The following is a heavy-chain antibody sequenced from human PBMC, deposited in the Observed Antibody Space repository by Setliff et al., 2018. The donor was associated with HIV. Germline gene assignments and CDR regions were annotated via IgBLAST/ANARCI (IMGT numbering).Heavy chain of an antibody. V-gene: IGHV5-51*01. CDR3: ATRLVGYSGLTY. D-gene: IGHD5-12*01. CDR1: GYIFTDYW. J-gene: IGHJ4*02. CDR2: IYPGDSDT. Sequence: GESLKISCQASGYIFTDYWIAWVRQMPGEGLGWMGMIYPGDSDTRYSPSFRGQVTISADTSMNTAYLQWSSLKASDTAIYYCATRLVGYSGLTYWGQGTLVTVSS.